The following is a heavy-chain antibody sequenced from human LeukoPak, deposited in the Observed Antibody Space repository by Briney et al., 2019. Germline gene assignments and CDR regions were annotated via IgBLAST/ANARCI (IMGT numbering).Heavy chain of an antibody. J-gene: IGHJ4*02. CDR1: GFTFSGYW. V-gene: IGHV3-7*01. Sequence: PGGPLRLSCAASGFTFSGYWMTWVRQAPGKGLEWVANINQDGSETYYVGSVKGRFTISRDNAKNSVDLQMNSLRAEDTAVYFCARRGATGTDDWGQGTLVTVSS. CDR2: INQDGSET. D-gene: IGHD4-17*01. CDR3: ARRGATGTDD.